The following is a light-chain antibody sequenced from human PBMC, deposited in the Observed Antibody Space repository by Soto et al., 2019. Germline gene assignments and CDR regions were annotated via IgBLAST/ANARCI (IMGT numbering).Light chain of an antibody. CDR2: TTS. CDR3: LQDYNYPYT. V-gene: IGKV1-6*01. Sequence: AIQMTQSPSSLSAFIGDSVTITCRASQGIRNDVGWYQHKPGKGPKLLIHTTSSLQSGVPSRFSGSGSGTDFTLTISSLQPEDFATYYCLQDYNYPYTFGQGTKLEIK. CDR1: QGIRND. J-gene: IGKJ2*01.